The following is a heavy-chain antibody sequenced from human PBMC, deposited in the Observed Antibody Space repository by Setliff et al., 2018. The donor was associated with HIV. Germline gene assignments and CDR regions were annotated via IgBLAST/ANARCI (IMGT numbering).Heavy chain of an antibody. J-gene: IGHJ4*02. CDR1: GGSISSGSYY. D-gene: IGHD3-22*01. CDR2: IYTSGST. V-gene: IGHV4-61*02. Sequence: PSETLSLTCTVSGGSISSGSYYWSWIRQPAGKGLEWIGRIYTSGSTNYNPSLKSRVTISVDTSKNQFSLKLSSVTAADTAVYYCARDKPYDSSGYRTLYYWGQGTLVTVSS. CDR3: ARDKPYDSSGYRTLYY.